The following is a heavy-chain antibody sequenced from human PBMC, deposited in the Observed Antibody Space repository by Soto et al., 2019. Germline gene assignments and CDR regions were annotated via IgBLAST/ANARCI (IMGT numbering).Heavy chain of an antibody. Sequence: EVQLVESGGGLVQPGGSLKLSCEASGFTFSGSHMHWVRQASGKGLEWVGHVRSKADGYATAYAASVKGRFIISRDDSKNTAYLQMNSLKTEDAAVYYCSRQTVSCHDYWGQGILVTVS. CDR2: VRSKADGYAT. J-gene: IGHJ4*02. CDR3: SRQTVSCHDY. D-gene: IGHD4-4*01. V-gene: IGHV3-73*01. CDR1: GFTFSGSH.